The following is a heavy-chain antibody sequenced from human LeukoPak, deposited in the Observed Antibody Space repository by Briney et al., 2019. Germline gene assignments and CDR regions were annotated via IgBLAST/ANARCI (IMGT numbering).Heavy chain of an antibody. V-gene: IGHV3-7*01. CDR1: GFTFIDHY. CDR2: IKPDGSEK. D-gene: IGHD2-15*01. Sequence: GGSLRLSCSASGFTFIDHYMSWVRQAPGKGLECVAKIKPDGSEKYYVDSVKGRFTISRDNSKNSLYLQLNSLRAEDTAVYYGAREPWWHFDYWGQGSLVTVSS. CDR3: AREPWWHFDY. J-gene: IGHJ4*02.